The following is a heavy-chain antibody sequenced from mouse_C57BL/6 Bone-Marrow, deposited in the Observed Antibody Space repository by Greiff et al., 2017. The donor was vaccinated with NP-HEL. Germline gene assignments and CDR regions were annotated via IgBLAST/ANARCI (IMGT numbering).Heavy chain of an antibody. CDR1: GYTFTSYW. CDR3: ARSGITTVVADY. Sequence: QVQLKQPGAELVRPGTSVKLSCKASGYTFTSYWMHWVKQRPGPGLEWIGVIDPSDSYTNSNQKFKGKATLTVDTSSSPAYMQLSSLTSEDSAVYYCARSGITTVVADYWGQGTTLTVSS. CDR2: IDPSDSYT. J-gene: IGHJ2*01. D-gene: IGHD1-1*01. V-gene: IGHV1-59*01.